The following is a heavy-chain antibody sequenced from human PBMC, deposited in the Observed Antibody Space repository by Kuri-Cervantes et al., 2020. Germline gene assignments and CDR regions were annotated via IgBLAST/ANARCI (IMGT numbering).Heavy chain of an antibody. CDR1: GFTFSSYW. D-gene: IGHD6-19*01. J-gene: IGHJ4*02. CDR3: AVEKISGWYVEGIVDY. CDR2: INSDGSST. Sequence: GESLKISCAASGFTFSSYWMSWVRQAPGKGLVWVSRINSDGSSTSYADSVKGRFTISRDNAKNTLYLQMNSLRAEDTAVYYCAVEKISGWYVEGIVDYWGQGTLVTVSS. V-gene: IGHV3-74*01.